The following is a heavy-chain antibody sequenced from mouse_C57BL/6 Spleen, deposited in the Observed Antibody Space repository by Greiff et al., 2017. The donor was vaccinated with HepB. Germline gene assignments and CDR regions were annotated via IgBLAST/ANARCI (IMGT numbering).Heavy chain of an antibody. CDR2: INPSSGYT. V-gene: IGHV1-4*01. Sequence: QVQLQQSGAELARPGASVKMSCKASGYTFTSYTMHWVKQRPGQGLEWIGYINPSSGYTKYNQKFKDKATLTADKSSSTAYMQQSSLTSEDSAVYYCARSEGIGFLYFDYWGQGTTLTVSS. CDR1: GYTFTSYT. J-gene: IGHJ2*01. D-gene: IGHD2-14*01. CDR3: ARSEGIGFLYFDY.